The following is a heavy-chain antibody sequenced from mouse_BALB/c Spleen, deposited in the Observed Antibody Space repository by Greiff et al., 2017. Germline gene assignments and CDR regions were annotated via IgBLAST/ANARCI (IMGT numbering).Heavy chain of an antibody. D-gene: IGHD1-1*01. CDR2: ISNGGGST. Sequence: EVKVVESGGGLVQPGGSLKLSCAASGFTFSSYTMSWVRQTPEKRLEWVAYISNGGGSTYYPDTVKGRFTISRDNAKNTLYLQMSSLKSEDTAMYYCARQITTVVAFYWYFDVWGAGTTVTVSS. J-gene: IGHJ1*01. V-gene: IGHV5-12-2*01. CDR3: ARQITTVVAFYWYFDV. CDR1: GFTFSSYT.